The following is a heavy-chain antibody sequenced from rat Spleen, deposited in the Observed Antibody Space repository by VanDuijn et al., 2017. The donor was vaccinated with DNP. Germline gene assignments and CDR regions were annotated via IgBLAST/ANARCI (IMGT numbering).Heavy chain of an antibody. Sequence: EVQLVESGGGLVQPGGSLKLSCAASGFTFRDYYMAWVRQAPTKGLEWVAYSSYDGGSTYNGDSTKCRFTISRDNAKSTLYLQMDSLRSKDTATYYCAREYYVYNYFDYWGQGVMVTVSS. CDR1: GFTFRDYY. CDR3: AREYYVYNYFDY. V-gene: IGHV5-20*01. D-gene: IGHD1-6*01. J-gene: IGHJ2*01. CDR2: SSYDGGST.